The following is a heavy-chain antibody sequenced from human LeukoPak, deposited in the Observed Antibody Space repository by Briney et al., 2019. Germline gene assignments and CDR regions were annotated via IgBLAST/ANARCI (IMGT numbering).Heavy chain of an antibody. CDR3: ARHELGAPGSSSSSGDY. Sequence: SETLSLTCTVSGGSISSSSYYWGWIRQPPGKGLEWIGSIYYSGSTYYNPSLKSRVTISVDTSKNQFSLKLGSVTAADTAVYYCARHELGAPGSSSSSGDYWGQGTLVTVSS. V-gene: IGHV4-39*01. J-gene: IGHJ4*02. D-gene: IGHD6-6*01. CDR1: GGSISSSSYY. CDR2: IYYSGST.